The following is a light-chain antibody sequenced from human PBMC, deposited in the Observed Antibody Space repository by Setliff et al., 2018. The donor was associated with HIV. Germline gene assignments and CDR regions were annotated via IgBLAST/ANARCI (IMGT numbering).Light chain of an antibody. J-gene: IGLJ3*02. V-gene: IGLV2-14*01. Sequence: QSVLTQPASVSGSPGQSITISYTGTSSDVGAYSLVSWYQQHPGKAPKLMIYEVSNRPSGVSNRFSASKSGNTASLTISGLQAEDEADYYCSSYRTGNPQVFGGGTKVTVL. CDR3: SSYRTGNPQV. CDR1: SSDVGAYSL. CDR2: EVS.